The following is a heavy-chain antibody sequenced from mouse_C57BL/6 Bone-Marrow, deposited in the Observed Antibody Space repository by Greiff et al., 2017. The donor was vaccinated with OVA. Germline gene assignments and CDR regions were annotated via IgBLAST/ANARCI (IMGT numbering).Heavy chain of an antibody. CDR2: IAPSDSYI. CDR1: GYTFTNYW. Sequence: QVQLQQPGAELVRPGTSVKLSCKASGYTFTNYWMHWVKQRPGQGLEWIGVIAPSDSYINYNQKFKGRATLTVDTSSSPAYMHLSSLTSEDAAVDDWAHYGRRLYLHDWGQGTSLTGSS. CDR3: AHYGRRLYLHD. D-gene: IGHD1-1*01. J-gene: IGHJ2*02. V-gene: IGHV1-59*01.